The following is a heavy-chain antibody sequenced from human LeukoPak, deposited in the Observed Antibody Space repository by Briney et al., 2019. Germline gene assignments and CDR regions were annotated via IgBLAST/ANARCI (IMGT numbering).Heavy chain of an antibody. CDR2: ISWNSGSI. D-gene: IGHD2-2*01. CDR1: GFTFDDYA. Sequence: QPGGSLRLSCAASGFTFDDYAMHWVRQAPGKGLEWVSGISWNSGSIGYADSVKGRFTISRDNAKNSLYLQMNSLRAEDTALYYCAKDSSVVPAAPDYWGQGTLVTVSS. V-gene: IGHV3-9*01. CDR3: AKDSSVVPAAPDY. J-gene: IGHJ4*02.